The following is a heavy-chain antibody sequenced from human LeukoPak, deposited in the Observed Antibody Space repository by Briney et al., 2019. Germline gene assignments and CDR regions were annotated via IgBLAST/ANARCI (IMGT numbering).Heavy chain of an antibody. J-gene: IGHJ4*02. Sequence: GRSLRLSCAASGFTFSSYAMHWVRQAPGKGLEWVAVISHDGSNKYYADSVKGRFTISRDNSKNTLYLQMNSLRAEDTAVYYCAGDRLVITVAGTVNYWGQGTLVTVSS. CDR1: GFTFSSYA. CDR2: ISHDGSNK. V-gene: IGHV3-30-3*01. CDR3: AGDRLVITVAGTVNY. D-gene: IGHD6-19*01.